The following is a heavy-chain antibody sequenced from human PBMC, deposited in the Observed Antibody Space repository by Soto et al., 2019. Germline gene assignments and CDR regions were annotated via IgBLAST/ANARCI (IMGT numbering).Heavy chain of an antibody. Sequence: QVQLVQSGTEVKKPGASVKVSCKASGYSFTTYNLHWVRQAPGQGLEWMGIINPSVGSTTYAQNFPDRVTMTRDTSTTTVYMELSSLKSEDTAVYYCARGQGGYSYGINWFDPWGQGTLVTVSS. CDR1: GYSFTTYN. D-gene: IGHD5-18*01. V-gene: IGHV1-46*01. CDR2: INPSVGST. CDR3: ARGQGGYSYGINWFDP. J-gene: IGHJ5*02.